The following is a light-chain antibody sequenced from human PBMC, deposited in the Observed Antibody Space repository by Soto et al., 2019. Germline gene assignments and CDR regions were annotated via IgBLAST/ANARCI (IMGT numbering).Light chain of an antibody. J-gene: IGKJ1*01. CDR1: PTVTSSY. CDR3: QQDGSSPT. CDR2: GVS. Sequence: VMTQSPGTLSLSQGERATLSCRASPTVTSSYLAWYQQKPGQAPRLLIYGVSSRATGIPDRCSGSGSGTDFTLTISILEPEDFAVYCRQQDGSSPTFGQGTKVDIK. V-gene: IGKV3-20*01.